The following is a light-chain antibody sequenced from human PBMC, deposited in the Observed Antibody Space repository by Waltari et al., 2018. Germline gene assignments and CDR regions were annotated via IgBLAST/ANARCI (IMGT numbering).Light chain of an antibody. CDR1: TSDLGGYNY. Sequence: QSALTQPASVSGSPGQSITISCTGTTSDLGGYNYVSWYQQHPGKAPKLMIYDVSSRPSGISSRFSGSQFGNTASLTISGLQPEDEADYYCSSFTSSSTWVFGGGTKLTVL. V-gene: IGLV2-14*03. CDR2: DVS. J-gene: IGLJ3*02. CDR3: SSFTSSSTWV.